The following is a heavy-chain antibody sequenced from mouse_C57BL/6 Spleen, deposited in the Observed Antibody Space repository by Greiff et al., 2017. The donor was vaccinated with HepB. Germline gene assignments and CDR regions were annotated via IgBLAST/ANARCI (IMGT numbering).Heavy chain of an antibody. V-gene: IGHV1-82*01. J-gene: IGHJ4*01. D-gene: IGHD4-1*02. CDR1: GYAFSSSW. CDR3: ARQLGYAMDY. CDR2: IYPGDGDT. Sequence: QVQLKQSGPELVKPGASVKISCKASGYAFSSSWMNWVKQRPGKGLEWIGRIYPGDGDTNYNGKFKGKATLTADKSSSTAYMQLSSLTSEDSAVYFCARQLGYAMDYWGQGTSVTVSS.